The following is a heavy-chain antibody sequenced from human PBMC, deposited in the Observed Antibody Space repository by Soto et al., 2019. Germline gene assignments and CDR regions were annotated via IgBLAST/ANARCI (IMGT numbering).Heavy chain of an antibody. J-gene: IGHJ4*02. CDR2: ITSGGAGT. CDR3: ARQRANYFDY. V-gene: IGHV3-23*01. D-gene: IGHD6-25*01. CDR1: LFTFRNYD. Sequence: EVQLLESGGGLVQPGGALRLSCAASLFTFRNYDMIWVRQAPGKGLEWVSTITSGGAGTYYADSVKGRFTISRDNSKNTLYLQMNSRRAEDTAIYYCARQRANYFDYWGQGTLVTVSS.